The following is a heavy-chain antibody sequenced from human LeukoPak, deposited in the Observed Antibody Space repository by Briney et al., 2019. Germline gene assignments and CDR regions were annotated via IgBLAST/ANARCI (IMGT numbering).Heavy chain of an antibody. V-gene: IGHV3-23*01. CDR2: ISGSGGST. Sequence: PGWSRRLSCAASGFTFSSHALSWLRQAPGKGLERVSTISGSGGSTYYADSVKGRFTISRDNSKNTLYVQMSSLRADDTAVYYCAKGYYYGPGSYSTFDYWGQGTLVTVSS. J-gene: IGHJ4*02. CDR3: AKGYYYGPGSYSTFDY. D-gene: IGHD3-10*01. CDR1: GFTFSSHA.